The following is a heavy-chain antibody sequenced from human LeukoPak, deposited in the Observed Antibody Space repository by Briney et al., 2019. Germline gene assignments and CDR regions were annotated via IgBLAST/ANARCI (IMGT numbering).Heavy chain of an antibody. CDR1: GFTFSSYS. CDR2: ISSSSSYI. Sequence: GGSLRLSCAASGFTFSSYSMNWVRQAPGRGLEWVSSISSSSSYIYYADSVKGRFTISRDNAKNSLYLQMNSLRAEDTAVYYCARDLPSGYSSGWDYYWGQGTLVTVSS. V-gene: IGHV3-21*01. D-gene: IGHD6-19*01. J-gene: IGHJ4*02. CDR3: ARDLPSGYSSGWDYY.